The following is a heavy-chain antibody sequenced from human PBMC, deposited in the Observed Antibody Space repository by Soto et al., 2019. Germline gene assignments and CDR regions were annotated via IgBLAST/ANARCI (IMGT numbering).Heavy chain of an antibody. CDR3: ARDIAVAGTYYYYYYMDV. CDR2: ISAYNGNT. CDR1: GYTFTSYG. V-gene: IGHV1-18*01. Sequence: VKVSCKASGYTFTSYGISWVRQAPGQGLEWMGWISAYNGNTNYAQKLQGRVTMTTDTSTSTAYMELRSLRSDDTAVYYCARDIAVAGTYYYYYYMDVWGKGTTVTVSS. D-gene: IGHD6-19*01. J-gene: IGHJ6*03.